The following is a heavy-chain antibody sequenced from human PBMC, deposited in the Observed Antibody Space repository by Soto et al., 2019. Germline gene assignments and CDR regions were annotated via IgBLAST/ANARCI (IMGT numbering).Heavy chain of an antibody. CDR3: ASRQSQLP. CDR1: GFTFISYS. J-gene: IGHJ5*02. V-gene: IGHV3-21*01. CDR2: ISSSGSYI. D-gene: IGHD1-1*01. Sequence: GGSLRLSCAASGFTFISYSMNWVRQAPGKGLEWVSSISSSGSYIYYADSVKGRFTISRDNAKNSLYLQMNSLRAEDTAVYYCASRQSQLPWGQGTLVTVSS.